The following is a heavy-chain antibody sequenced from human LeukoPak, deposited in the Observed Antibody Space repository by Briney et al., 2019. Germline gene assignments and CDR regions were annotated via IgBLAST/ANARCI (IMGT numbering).Heavy chain of an antibody. Sequence: SETLSLTCAVYGGSFSGYQWSWIRQPPGKGLEWIGEINHSGSTNYNPSLKSRVNISVDTSKNRFSLKLSSVTAADTAVYYCARTSIYYDSSGYRPWGQGTLVTVSS. V-gene: IGHV4-34*01. CDR2: INHSGST. D-gene: IGHD3-22*01. CDR3: ARTSIYYDSSGYRP. J-gene: IGHJ5*02. CDR1: GGSFSGYQ.